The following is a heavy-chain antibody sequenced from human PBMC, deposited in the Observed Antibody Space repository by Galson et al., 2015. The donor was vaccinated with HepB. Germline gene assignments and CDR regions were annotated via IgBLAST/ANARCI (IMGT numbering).Heavy chain of an antibody. CDR3: ARGVGSGSYYHNWFDP. V-gene: IGHV1-46*03. D-gene: IGHD3-10*01. J-gene: IGHJ5*02. CDR1: GYTFTSYY. Sequence: SVKVSCKASGYTFTSYYMHWVRQAPGQGLEWMGIINPSGGSTSYAQKFQGRVTMTRDTSTSTVYMELSSLRSEDTAVYYCARGVGSGSYYHNWFDPWGQGTLVTVSS. CDR2: INPSGGST.